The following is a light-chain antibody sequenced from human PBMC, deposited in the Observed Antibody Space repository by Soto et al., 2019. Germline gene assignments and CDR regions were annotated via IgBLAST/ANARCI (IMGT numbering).Light chain of an antibody. CDR1: QSVGSN. V-gene: IGKV3-15*01. J-gene: IGKJ1*01. CDR2: GAS. Sequence: EIVMTQSPATLSVSPGERATLSCRASQSVGSNLAWYQQKAGQPPRLLIYGASTRATGIPARFSGSASGTEFTLTISTLQSEDFAVYYCQEYSSWWTFGQGTQVEIK. CDR3: QEYSSWWT.